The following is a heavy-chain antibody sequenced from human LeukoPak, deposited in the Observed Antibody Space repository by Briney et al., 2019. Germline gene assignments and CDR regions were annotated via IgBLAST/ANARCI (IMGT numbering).Heavy chain of an antibody. CDR3: ASATYGEMVY. CDR1: GDSFSGYY. CDR2: LNHSETT. D-gene: IGHD4-17*01. J-gene: IGHJ4*02. Sequence: PAETLTLTCALYGDSFSGYYWSWLRQPPGKGLEWFAELNHSETTNYNPSLKSRATISVDTNKNQFSLKLSSVTAADTAVYYCASATYGEMVYWGQGTLVTVSS. V-gene: IGHV4-34*01.